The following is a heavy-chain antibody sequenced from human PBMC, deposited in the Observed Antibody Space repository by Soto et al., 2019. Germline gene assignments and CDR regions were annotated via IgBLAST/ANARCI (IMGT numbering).Heavy chain of an antibody. CDR1: GGSISSYY. Sequence: SETLSLTCTVSGGSISSYYWSWIRQPPGKGLEWIGYIYHLGSINYNPSLKSRVTMSVDTSKNQFSLTLNSVTAADTATYYCARGGISHWAYFYYMDVWDRGTTVTVSS. J-gene: IGHJ6*03. CDR3: ARGGISHWAYFYYMDV. CDR2: IYHLGSI. V-gene: IGHV4-59*12. D-gene: IGHD2-21*01.